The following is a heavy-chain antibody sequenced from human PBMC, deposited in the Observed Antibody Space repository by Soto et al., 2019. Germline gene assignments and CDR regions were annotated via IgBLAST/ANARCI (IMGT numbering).Heavy chain of an antibody. CDR1: GFTFSSYS. CDR3: ARSLEAAAGTVDV. D-gene: IGHD6-13*01. CDR2: ISSSSSYI. J-gene: IGHJ6*04. V-gene: IGHV3-21*01. Sequence: GGSLRLSCAASGFTFSSYSMNWVRQAPGKGLEWVSSISSSSSYIYYADSVKGRFTISRDNAKNSLYLQMNSLRAEDTAVYYCARSLEAAAGTVDVWGKGTTVTVSS.